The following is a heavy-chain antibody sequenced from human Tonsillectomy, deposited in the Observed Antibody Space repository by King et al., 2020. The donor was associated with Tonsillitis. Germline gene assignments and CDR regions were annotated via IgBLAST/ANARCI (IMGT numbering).Heavy chain of an antibody. CDR3: ARGGDFSYYYGMDV. J-gene: IGHJ6*02. CDR1: GYTFTNYG. V-gene: IGHV1-18*01. Sequence: QLVQSGAEVKKPGASVKVSCKASGYTFTNYGISWVRQAPGQGLEWMGWISVYNGNTNSAQSLQGRVTMTTDTSTSTAYMELRSLRSDDTAVYYCARGGDFSYYYGMDVWGQGTTVTVSS. CDR2: ISVYNGNT. D-gene: IGHD4-17*01.